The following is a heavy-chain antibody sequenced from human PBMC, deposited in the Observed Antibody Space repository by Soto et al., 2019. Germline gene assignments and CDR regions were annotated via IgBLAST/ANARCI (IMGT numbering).Heavy chain of an antibody. Sequence: QVQLVQSGAEVKKPGASVKVSCKASGYTFTSYDINWVRQATGQGLEWMGWMNPNSGNTGYAQKFQGRATMTRNTSISTAYMELSSLRSEDTAVYYCARGSDIVVVVAAASDAFDIWGQGTMVTVSS. CDR2: MNPNSGNT. V-gene: IGHV1-8*01. CDR1: GYTFTSYD. J-gene: IGHJ3*02. CDR3: ARGSDIVVVVAAASDAFDI. D-gene: IGHD2-15*01.